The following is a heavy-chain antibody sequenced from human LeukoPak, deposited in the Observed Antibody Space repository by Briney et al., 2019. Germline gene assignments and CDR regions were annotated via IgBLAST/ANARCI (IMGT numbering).Heavy chain of an antibody. J-gene: IGHJ5*02. D-gene: IGHD3-10*01. CDR2: IRSKAYGGTT. CDR1: GFTFGDYA. Sequence: GESLKISCTASGFTFGDYAMSWVRQAPGKGLEWVGFIRSKAYGGTTEYAASVKGRFTISRDDSKSIAYLQMNSLKTEGTAVYYCTRDPGEWFDPWGQGTLVTVSS. V-gene: IGHV3-49*04. CDR3: TRDPGEWFDP.